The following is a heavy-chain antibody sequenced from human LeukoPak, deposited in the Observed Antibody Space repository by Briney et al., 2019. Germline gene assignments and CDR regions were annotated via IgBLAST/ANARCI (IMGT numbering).Heavy chain of an antibody. D-gene: IGHD3-10*01. J-gene: IGHJ3*02. V-gene: IGHV4-59*02. CDR1: GGSVSDYY. Sequence: SETLSLTCTISGGSVSDYYWSWIRQSPGKGLEWIGYIYYTGSTTYNPSLKSRVTMSADTSKNQFSLKLSSVTAADTAVYYCARGRWLENAFDIWGQGTMVTVSS. CDR2: IYYTGST. CDR3: ARGRWLENAFDI.